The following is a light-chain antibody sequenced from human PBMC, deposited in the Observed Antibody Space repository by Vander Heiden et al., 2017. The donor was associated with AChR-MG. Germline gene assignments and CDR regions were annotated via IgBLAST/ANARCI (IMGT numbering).Light chain of an antibody. V-gene: IGLV7-43*01. J-gene: IGLJ3*02. CDR1: TGAVTSGHD. Sequence: QTVVTQEPSLTVSPGRTVTSPCASSTGAVTSGHDPNWVQQKPVQSPRALIYGTSNRHSLTPARFSVSLVGGKAALTLSSVQPEDEAAYYCLLYYGGGGVFGGGTMLTVL. CDR3: LLYYGGGGV. CDR2: GTS.